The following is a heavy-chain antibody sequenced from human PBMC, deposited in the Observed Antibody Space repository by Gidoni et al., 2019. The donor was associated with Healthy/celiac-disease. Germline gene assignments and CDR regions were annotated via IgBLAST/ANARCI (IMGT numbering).Heavy chain of an antibody. CDR3: ARALSDYGDYVFDY. Sequence: EVQLVESGGGLVQPGGSLRLSCAASGFTFSSYSMNWVRQAPGKGLEWVSYISSSSSTIYYADSVKGRFTISRDNAKNSLYLQMNSLRAEDTAVYYCARALSDYGDYVFDYWGQGTLVTVSS. CDR1: GFTFSSYS. CDR2: ISSSSSTI. D-gene: IGHD4-17*01. V-gene: IGHV3-48*04. J-gene: IGHJ4*02.